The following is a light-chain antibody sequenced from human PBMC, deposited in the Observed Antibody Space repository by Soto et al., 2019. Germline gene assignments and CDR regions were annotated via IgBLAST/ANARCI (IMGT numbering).Light chain of an antibody. CDR3: GAWDRSLTEVV. CDR1: SSNLGHHY. J-gene: IGLJ2*01. V-gene: IGLV1-51*02. Sequence: QTVVTQPPSVSAAPGQRVTISCSGSSSNLGHHYVSWYQQFPGTAPKLLIYEDTNRPSGIPDRFSGSKSGTAATLSITGLQTGDEADYYCGAWDRSLTEVVFGGGTKLTVL. CDR2: EDT.